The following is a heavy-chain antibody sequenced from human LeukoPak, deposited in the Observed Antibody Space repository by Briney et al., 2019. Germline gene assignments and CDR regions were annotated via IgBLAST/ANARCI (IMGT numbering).Heavy chain of an antibody. CDR3: ATDRDNSDWQKRFDS. J-gene: IGHJ4*02. Sequence: GGSLRLSCAASGFTFSTYWMNWYRQAPGKGLEWVGNINQDASEINYVDSVRGRFTISRDNAKNSLHLQMNSLRAEDTAVYHCATDRDNSDWQKRFDSWGQGTLVTVSS. D-gene: IGHD2-21*02. V-gene: IGHV3-7*01. CDR1: GFTFSTYW. CDR2: INQDASEI.